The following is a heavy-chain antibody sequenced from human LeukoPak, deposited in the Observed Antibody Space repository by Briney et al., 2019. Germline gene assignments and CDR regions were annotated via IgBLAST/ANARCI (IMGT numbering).Heavy chain of an antibody. CDR1: GGSISRYY. CDR2: IHYSGST. Sequence: SETLSLTCTVSGGSISRYYWNWIRQPPGWRLEWIGWIHYSGSTAYNPSLESRVTMSVDTSKNHISLKMTSVTAADTATYYCARWGYFDSSGYFVVDYWGQGALVTVSS. J-gene: IGHJ4*02. D-gene: IGHD3-22*01. CDR3: ARWGYFDSSGYFVVDY. V-gene: IGHV4-59*01.